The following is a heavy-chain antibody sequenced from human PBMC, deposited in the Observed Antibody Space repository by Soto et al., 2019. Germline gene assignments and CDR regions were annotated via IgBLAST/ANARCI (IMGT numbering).Heavy chain of an antibody. CDR1: GGSISSGGYY. CDR2: IYYSGST. D-gene: IGHD6-19*01. Sequence: SETLSLTCTVSGGSISSGGYYWGWIRQHPGKGLEWIGYIYYSGSTYYNPSLKSRVTISVDTSKNQFSLKLSSVTAADTAVYYCARDRAVAGIGVPSWFDPWGQGTLVTVSS. CDR3: ARDRAVAGIGVPSWFDP. J-gene: IGHJ5*02. V-gene: IGHV4-31*03.